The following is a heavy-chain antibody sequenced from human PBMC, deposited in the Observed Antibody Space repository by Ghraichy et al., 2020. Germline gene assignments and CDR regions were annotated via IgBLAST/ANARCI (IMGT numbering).Heavy chain of an antibody. CDR1: GASISSSNY. Sequence: SETLSLTCAVSGASISSSNYWSWVRQPPGSGLEWIGEIFHSGRTHYNPSLNGQFTISVDKSNNQVSLDLSSVTAADTAVYYCARIPFGYQDMDVWGPGTTVTVSS. CDR3: ARIPFGYQDMDV. J-gene: IGHJ6*02. D-gene: IGHD3-16*01. CDR2: IFHSGRT. V-gene: IGHV4-4*02.